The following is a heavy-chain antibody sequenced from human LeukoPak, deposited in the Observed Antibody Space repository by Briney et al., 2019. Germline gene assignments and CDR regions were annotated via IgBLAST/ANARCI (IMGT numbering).Heavy chain of an antibody. CDR2: IYHTGTT. CDR1: DDSITIYY. V-gene: IGHV4-59*01. D-gene: IGHD4-11*01. Sequence: SETLSLTCSVSDDSITIYYWTWIRQPPGKGLEWIGYIYHTGTTNYNPSLTSRVTISRDTSKNHFSLQLSSVTAADTAVYFCARGRVSSSTWHSTYYYYFYMDVWGKGTTVTVSS. CDR3: ARGRVSSSTWHSTYYYYFYMDV. J-gene: IGHJ6*03.